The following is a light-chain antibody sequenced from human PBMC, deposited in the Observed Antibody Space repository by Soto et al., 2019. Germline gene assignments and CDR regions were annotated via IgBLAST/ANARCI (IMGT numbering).Light chain of an antibody. CDR3: QVWDTRSEHYV. CDR1: SIGSKS. V-gene: IGLV3-21*02. CDR2: DDS. Sequence: SYELTQSPSVSVAPGPTVTITCGGSSIGSKSVHWYQQKPGQAPVLVVYDDSDRRSGIPERFSGSNSGNTATLTITRVEAGDEADYHCQVWDTRSEHYVFGPGTKVTVL. J-gene: IGLJ1*01.